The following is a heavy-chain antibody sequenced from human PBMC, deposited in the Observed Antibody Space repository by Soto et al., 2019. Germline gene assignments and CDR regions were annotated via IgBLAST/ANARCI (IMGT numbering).Heavy chain of an antibody. V-gene: IGHV1-8*01. CDR1: GYTFTSYD. Sequence: ASVKVSCKASGYTFTSYDINWVRLATGQGLEWMGWMNPNSGNTAYAQKLQGRVTMTTDTSTSTAYMELRSLRSDDTAVYYCARDGPPLDYWGQGTLVTVSS. J-gene: IGHJ4*02. CDR2: MNPNSGNT. CDR3: ARDGPPLDY.